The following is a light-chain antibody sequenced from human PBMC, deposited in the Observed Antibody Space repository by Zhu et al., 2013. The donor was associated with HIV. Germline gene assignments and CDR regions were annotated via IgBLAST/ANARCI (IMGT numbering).Light chain of an antibody. J-gene: IGKJ5*01. V-gene: IGKV3D-15*01. CDR1: QSVASTY. CDR2: GAS. CDR3: QQYNNWPIT. Sequence: EIVLTQSPGTLSLSPGERAPLSCRASQSVASTYLAWYQQKPGQPPRLILYGASNRATGVPDRFSGSGSGTEFTLTISSLQSEDFAVYYCQQYNNWPITFGQGTRLEIK.